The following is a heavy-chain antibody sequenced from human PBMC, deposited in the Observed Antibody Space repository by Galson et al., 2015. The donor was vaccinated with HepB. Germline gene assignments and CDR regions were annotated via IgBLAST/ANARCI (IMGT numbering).Heavy chain of an antibody. V-gene: IGHV1-24*01. D-gene: IGHD3-9*01. Sequence: SVKVSCKVSGYTLTELSMHWVRQAPGKGLEWMGGFDPEDGETIYAQKFQGRVTMTEDTSTDTAYMELSSLRSEDTAVYYCATVPPSGNRYFDWLFGDYYYYGMGVWGQGTTVTVSS. CDR2: FDPEDGET. CDR3: ATVPPSGNRYFDWLFGDYYYYGMGV. CDR1: GYTLTELS. J-gene: IGHJ6*02.